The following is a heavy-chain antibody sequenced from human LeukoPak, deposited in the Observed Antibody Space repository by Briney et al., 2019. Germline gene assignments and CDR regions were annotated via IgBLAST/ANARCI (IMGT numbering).Heavy chain of an antibody. Sequence: GGSLRLSCAASGFTFSSYAMSWVRQAPGKGLEWVSAISGSGGSTYYADSVKGRSTISRDNSKNTLYLQMNSLRAEDTAVYYCAKGRHMVRGLPDYWGQGTLVTVSS. CDR1: GFTFSSYA. V-gene: IGHV3-23*01. CDR3: AKGRHMVRGLPDY. J-gene: IGHJ4*02. D-gene: IGHD3-10*01. CDR2: ISGSGGST.